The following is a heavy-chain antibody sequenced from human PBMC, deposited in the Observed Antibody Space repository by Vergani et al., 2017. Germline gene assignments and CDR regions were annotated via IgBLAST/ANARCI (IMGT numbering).Heavy chain of an antibody. CDR1: GFTFDDYA. V-gene: IGHV3-9*01. CDR3: AKAVAGTIQLVFDY. D-gene: IGHD6-19*01. CDR2: ISWNSGSI. J-gene: IGHJ4*02. Sequence: EVQLVESGGGLVQPGRSLRLSCAASGFTFDDYAMHWVRQAPGKGLEWVSGISWNSGSIGYAEAVKGRFTISRDNAKNSLYLQMNSLRAEDTALYYCAKAVAGTIQLVFDYWGQGTLVTVSS.